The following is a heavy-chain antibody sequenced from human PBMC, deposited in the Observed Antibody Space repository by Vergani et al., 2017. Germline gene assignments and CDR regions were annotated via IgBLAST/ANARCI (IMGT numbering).Heavy chain of an antibody. CDR3: ARVGGLGSHDKDYYYYGMGV. J-gene: IGHJ6*02. D-gene: IGHD3-16*01. CDR2: INPNTGGT. CDR1: GYTFTDFY. Sequence: QVQLVQSGAEVRKPGASVKVSCKASGYTFTDFYMHWVRQAPGQGLEWMGWINPNTGGTNYALKFQGRVTMTRDTSSSTAYMELSRLRSDDTAVYSCARVGGLGSHDKDYYYYGMGVWGQGTTVTVSS. V-gene: IGHV1-2*02.